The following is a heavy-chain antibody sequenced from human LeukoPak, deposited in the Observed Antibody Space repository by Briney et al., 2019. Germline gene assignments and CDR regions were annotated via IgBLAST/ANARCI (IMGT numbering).Heavy chain of an antibody. D-gene: IGHD3-22*01. CDR1: GGSISSGGYY. CDR2: IYYSGST. V-gene: IGHV4-31*03. J-gene: IGHJ4*02. Sequence: SETLSLTCPVSGGSISSGGYYWSWIRQHPGKGLEWIGYIYYSGSTYYNPSLKSRVTISVDTSKNQFSLKLSSVTAADTAVYYCARAMIVGIPIDYWGQGTLVTVSS. CDR3: ARAMIVGIPIDY.